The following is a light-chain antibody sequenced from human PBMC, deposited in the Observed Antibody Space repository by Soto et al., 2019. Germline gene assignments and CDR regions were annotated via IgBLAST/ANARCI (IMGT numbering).Light chain of an antibody. CDR3: QQYNNWPLT. Sequence: EMVMTQSPATLSVSPGERATLSCRASQSITTNLAWYQQIPGQAPRLLIYGASTRATDIPARFSGSGSGTEFTLTISSLQSEDFAVYYCQQYNNWPLTFGGGTKVEIK. J-gene: IGKJ4*01. CDR2: GAS. V-gene: IGKV3-15*01. CDR1: QSITTN.